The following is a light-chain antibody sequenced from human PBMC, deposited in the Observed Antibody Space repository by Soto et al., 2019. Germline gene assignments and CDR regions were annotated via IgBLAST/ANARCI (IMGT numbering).Light chain of an antibody. J-gene: IGKJ1*01. Sequence: ETVMTQSPDTLSVSPGERATLSCRASQSVRSNLAWYQQKPAQAPRLLIYGASTRATGIPARFSGSGSGTEFTLTISSLQSEDFAVYYCQQYNNWPPWTFGQGTKGENK. CDR2: GAS. CDR1: QSVRSN. CDR3: QQYNNWPPWT. V-gene: IGKV3-15*01.